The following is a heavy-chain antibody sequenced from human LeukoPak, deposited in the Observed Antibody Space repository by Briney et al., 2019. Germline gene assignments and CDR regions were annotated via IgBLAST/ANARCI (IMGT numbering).Heavy chain of an antibody. Sequence: SETLSLTCTASGGSFNNYYWNWIRQPAGKGLEWIGRIYSGGSTDYNPSLKSRVTMSVDTSKNQFSLNLTSVTAADSAVYYCARARGRLLLIDYWGQGTLVTVSS. V-gene: IGHV4-4*07. J-gene: IGHJ4*02. D-gene: IGHD2-15*01. CDR1: GGSFNNYY. CDR2: IYSGGST. CDR3: ARARGRLLLIDY.